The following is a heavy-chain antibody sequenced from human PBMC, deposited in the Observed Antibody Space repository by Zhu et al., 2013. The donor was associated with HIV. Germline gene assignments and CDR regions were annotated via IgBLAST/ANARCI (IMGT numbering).Heavy chain of an antibody. CDR2: INCNGGTT. CDR1: GVYFNSLP. V-gene: IGHV1-69*18. J-gene: IGHJ6*02. CDR3: ARFGAIVGSTYYYYGMDV. D-gene: IGHD1-26*01. Sequence: QVQLAQSGAEVKKPGASVKVSCEASGVYFNSLPISWLRQAPGQGLEWMGIINCNGGTTTYAQKFQGRLTITADESTTTTYMELSSLRSEDTAKYYCARFGAIVGSTYYYYGMDVWGQGTSVTVSS.